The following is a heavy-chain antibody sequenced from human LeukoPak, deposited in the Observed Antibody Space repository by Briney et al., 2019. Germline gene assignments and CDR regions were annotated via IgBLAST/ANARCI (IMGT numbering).Heavy chain of an antibody. D-gene: IGHD6-13*01. CDR2: INHSGST. CDR1: GGSFSGYY. J-gene: IGHJ4*02. V-gene: IGHV4-34*01. CDR3: ARLPIAAAGTYYFDY. Sequence: PSETLSLTCAVYGGSFSGYYWSWIRQPPGKGLEWIGEINHSGSTNYNPPLKSRVTISVDTSKNQFSLKLSSVTAADTAVYYCARLPIAAAGTYYFDYWGQGTLVTVSS.